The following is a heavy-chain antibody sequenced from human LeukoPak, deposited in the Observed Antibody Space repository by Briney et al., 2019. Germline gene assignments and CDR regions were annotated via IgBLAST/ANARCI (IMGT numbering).Heavy chain of an antibody. Sequence: SVKVSCKASGGTFSRYAISWVRQAPGRGPEWMGGIIPIFGTANYAQKFQGRVTITADESTSTAYMELSSLRSEDTAVYYCARDREATVTSYYGMDVWGQGTTVTVSS. J-gene: IGHJ6*02. CDR1: GGTFSRYA. CDR2: IIPIFGTA. CDR3: ARDREATVTSYYGMDV. D-gene: IGHD4-17*01. V-gene: IGHV1-69*13.